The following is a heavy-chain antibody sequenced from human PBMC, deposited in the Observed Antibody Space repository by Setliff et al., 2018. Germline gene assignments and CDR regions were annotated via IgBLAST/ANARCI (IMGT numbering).Heavy chain of an antibody. D-gene: IGHD3-10*01. Sequence: PSETLSLTCTVSGGFIRDYYWNWIRQSPGKGLEWIGYIYYRGTTNYNSSLKSRVTISVDTSKNQFSLQLSSVTAADTAVYYCARHEFVGGYYGSVTYRHFDYWGQGILVTVSS. CDR2: IYYRGTT. CDR1: GGFIRDYY. CDR3: ARHEFVGGYYGSVTYRHFDY. V-gene: IGHV4-59*08. J-gene: IGHJ4*02.